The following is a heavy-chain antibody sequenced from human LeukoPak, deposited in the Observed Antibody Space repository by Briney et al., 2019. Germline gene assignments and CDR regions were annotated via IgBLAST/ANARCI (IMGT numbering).Heavy chain of an antibody. Sequence: GGSLRLSCAASGFAFSDYYMSWIRQAPRKGLEWVSYISSSGSTIYYADSVKGRFTISRDNAKNSLYLQMNSLRAEDTAVYYCAKVRGYSSGWYNYWGQGTLVTVSS. CDR3: AKVRGYSSGWYNY. V-gene: IGHV3-11*01. J-gene: IGHJ4*02. CDR1: GFAFSDYY. CDR2: ISSSGSTI. D-gene: IGHD6-19*01.